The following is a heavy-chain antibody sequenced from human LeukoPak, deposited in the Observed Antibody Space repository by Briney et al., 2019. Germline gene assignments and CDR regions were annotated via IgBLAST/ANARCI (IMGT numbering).Heavy chain of an antibody. J-gene: IGHJ5*02. Sequence: SVKLSRTPSVGTSTSYAIRWVRQAPGQGLEWMGRIIPILGIANYAQKFQGRVTIAEEKSTSTAYMELSSLRSEDTAVYYCARGPPGYCSGGSCYCWAVNGFDPWGERTLVTVSS. CDR3: ARGPPGYCSGGSCYCWAVNGFDP. V-gene: IGHV1-69*04. CDR1: VGTSTSYA. D-gene: IGHD2-15*01. CDR2: IIPILGIA.